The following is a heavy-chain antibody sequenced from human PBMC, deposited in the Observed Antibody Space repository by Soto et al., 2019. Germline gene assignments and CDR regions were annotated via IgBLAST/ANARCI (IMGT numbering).Heavy chain of an antibody. Sequence: LSLTCTVSGGSISSSSYYWGWIRQPPGKGLEWIGSIYYSGSTYYNPSLKSRVTISVGTSKNQFSLKLSSVTAADTAVYYCARLIVGATPFDYWGQGTLVNVSS. J-gene: IGHJ4*02. CDR3: ARLIVGATPFDY. V-gene: IGHV4-39*01. CDR1: GGSISSSSYY. D-gene: IGHD1-26*01. CDR2: IYYSGST.